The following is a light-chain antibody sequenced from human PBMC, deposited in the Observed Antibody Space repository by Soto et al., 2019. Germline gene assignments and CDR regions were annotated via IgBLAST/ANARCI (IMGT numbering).Light chain of an antibody. Sequence: DIQMTQSPSTLSASVGDRVTITCRASQSISSWLAWYQQKPGKAPKLLIYAASTLQRGVPSRFSGSVSGTDLTLTISSLQPGDCATYYGQQLNTYPSTFGGGTKVDIK. CDR1: QSISSW. CDR3: QQLNTYPST. CDR2: AAS. V-gene: IGKV1-5*01. J-gene: IGKJ4*01.